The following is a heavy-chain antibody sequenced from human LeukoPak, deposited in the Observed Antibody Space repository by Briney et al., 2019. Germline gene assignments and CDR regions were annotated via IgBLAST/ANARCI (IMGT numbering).Heavy chain of an antibody. Sequence: SQTLSLTCTVSGGSITSGGYYWSWIRQHPGKGLEWIGYIYYTGSTYYNPSLKSRVTISVDTSKNQFSLKLSSVTAADTAVYYCARVPYDGGETRSFDYWGQGTLVTVSS. CDR1: GGSITSGGYY. D-gene: IGHD3-16*01. V-gene: IGHV4-31*03. CDR2: IYYTGST. J-gene: IGHJ4*02. CDR3: ARVPYDGGETRSFDY.